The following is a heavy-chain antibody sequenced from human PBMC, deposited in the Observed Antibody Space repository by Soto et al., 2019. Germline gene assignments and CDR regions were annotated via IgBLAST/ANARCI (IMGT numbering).Heavy chain of an antibody. J-gene: IGHJ6*03. Sequence: ASVKASCKASGYTFTKFHIHWVQQAPGQGLEWMGWISAYNGNTNYAQKLQGRVTMTTDTSTSTAYMELRSLRSDDTAVYYCARSITSSSSDYYYYYYMDVWGKGTTVTVSS. D-gene: IGHD6-13*01. CDR1: GYTFTKFH. CDR3: ARSITSSSSDYYYYYYMDV. V-gene: IGHV1-18*01. CDR2: ISAYNGNT.